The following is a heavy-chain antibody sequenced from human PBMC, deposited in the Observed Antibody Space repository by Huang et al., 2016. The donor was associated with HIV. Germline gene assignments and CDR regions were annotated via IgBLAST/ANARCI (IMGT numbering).Heavy chain of an antibody. CDR3: AKGGAGYHNGPEY. J-gene: IGHJ4*02. Sequence: QVRLVESGGGVVQPGGSLTLSCEASGFTFSTFGKHWVRQAPGKGVEGVAHIRFDGNKKVYEETLKGRFTIFRENSKNTVYLEMNSLTGEDTAMYFCAKGGAGYHNGPEYWGQGTQVIVS. CDR2: IRFDGNKK. D-gene: IGHD2-8*01. V-gene: IGHV3-30*02. CDR1: GFTFSTFG.